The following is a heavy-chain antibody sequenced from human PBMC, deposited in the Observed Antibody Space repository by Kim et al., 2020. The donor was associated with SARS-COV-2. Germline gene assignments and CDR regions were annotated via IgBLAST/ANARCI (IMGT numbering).Heavy chain of an antibody. V-gene: IGHV3-53*01. Sequence: KGRFTISRDNSKTTLYLQMNSLRAEDTAVYYCATPSIRDSSWYYYYGMDVWGQGTTVTVSS. J-gene: IGHJ6*02. CDR3: ATPSIRDSSWYYYYGMDV. D-gene: IGHD6-13*01.